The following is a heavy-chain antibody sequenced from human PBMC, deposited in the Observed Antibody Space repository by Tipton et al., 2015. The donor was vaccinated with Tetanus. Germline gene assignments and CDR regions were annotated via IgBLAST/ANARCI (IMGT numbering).Heavy chain of an antibody. D-gene: IGHD6-19*01. V-gene: IGHV3-30-3*01. Sequence: QLVQSGGGVVQPGRSLRLSCAASGFTFSSYAMHWVRQAPGKGLEWVAVISYDGSNKYYADSVKGRFTISRDNSKNTLYLQMNSRRAEDTAVYYCARETIAVAGTNYWGQGALVTVSS. J-gene: IGHJ4*02. CDR1: GFTFSSYA. CDR3: ARETIAVAGTNY. CDR2: ISYDGSNK.